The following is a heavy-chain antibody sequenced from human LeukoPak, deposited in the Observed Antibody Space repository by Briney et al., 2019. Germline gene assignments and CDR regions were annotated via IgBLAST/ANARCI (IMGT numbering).Heavy chain of an antibody. V-gene: IGHV3-9*01. D-gene: IGHD2-2*01. CDR2: ISWNSGSI. CDR3: AKDLRRYCSSTSCYPFDY. CDR1: GFTFDDYA. Sequence: PGRSLRLSCAASGFTFDDYAMHWVRQAPGKGLEWVSGISWNSGSIGYADPVKGRFTISRDNAKNSLYLQMNSLRAEDTALYYCAKDLRRYCSSTSCYPFDYWGQGTLVTVSS. J-gene: IGHJ4*02.